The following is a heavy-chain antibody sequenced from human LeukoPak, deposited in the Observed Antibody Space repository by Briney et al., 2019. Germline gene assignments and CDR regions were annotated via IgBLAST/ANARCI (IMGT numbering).Heavy chain of an antibody. D-gene: IGHD2-21*01. J-gene: IGHJ6*04. CDR3: ARRMVVIAMRGMDV. Sequence: SETLSLTCTVSGGSISSSSYYWGWIRQPPGKGLEWIGEINHSGSTNYNPSLKSRVTISVDTSKNQFSLKLSSVTAADTAVYYCARRMVVIAMRGMDVWGKGTTVTVSS. V-gene: IGHV4-39*07. CDR2: INHSGST. CDR1: GGSISSSSYY.